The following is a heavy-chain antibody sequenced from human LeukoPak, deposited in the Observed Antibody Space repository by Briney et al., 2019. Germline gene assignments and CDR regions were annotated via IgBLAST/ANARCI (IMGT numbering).Heavy chain of an antibody. CDR3: ARGEAAGDNWFDP. Sequence: ASVKVSCKASGYTFTGYYMHWVRQATGQGLEWMGWMNPDSGNTGYAQKFQGRVIMTRNTSISTAYMELRSLRSEDTAVYYCARGEAAGDNWFDPWGQGTLVTVTS. CDR1: GYTFTGYY. D-gene: IGHD6-13*01. V-gene: IGHV1-8*02. J-gene: IGHJ5*02. CDR2: MNPDSGNT.